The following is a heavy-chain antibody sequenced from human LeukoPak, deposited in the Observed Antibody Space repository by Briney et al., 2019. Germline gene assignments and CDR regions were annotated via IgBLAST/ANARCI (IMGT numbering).Heavy chain of an antibody. D-gene: IGHD6-6*01. J-gene: IGHJ3*02. V-gene: IGHV4-59*01. CDR1: GGSISSYY. CDR3: TRHRAYSYSSPFDI. Sequence: SETLSLTCTVSGGSISSYYWSWIRQSPGKGLEWIGYIYYTGSTNYNPSLKSRVTISVDTSKNQFSLNLRTVTSADTAVYYCTRHRAYSYSSPFDILGQGTMVTVSS. CDR2: IYYTGST.